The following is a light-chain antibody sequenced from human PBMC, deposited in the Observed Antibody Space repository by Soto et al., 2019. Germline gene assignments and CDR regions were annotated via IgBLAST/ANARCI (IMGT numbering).Light chain of an antibody. CDR3: QQRSNWPPIT. J-gene: IGKJ5*01. CDR2: GAS. V-gene: IGKV3-11*01. Sequence: EIVLTQSPGTLSLSPGERATLSCRASQSVSSNLAWYQQKPGQAPRLLIYGASTRATGIPARFSGSGSGTEFTLTISRLEPEDFAVYYCQQRSNWPPITLGQGTRLEIK. CDR1: QSVSSN.